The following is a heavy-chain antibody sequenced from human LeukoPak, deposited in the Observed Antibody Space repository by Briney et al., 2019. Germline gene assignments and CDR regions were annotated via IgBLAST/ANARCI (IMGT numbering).Heavy chain of an antibody. V-gene: IGHV3-53*01. J-gene: IGHJ3*02. Sequence: HAGGSLRLSCAASGFTVSSNYMSWVRQAPGEGLEWVSVIYSGGSTDYADSVKGRFTISRDSSKNTLFPQMNSLTGEDTALYYCARGMGVMVAATHALDIWGQGTMVTV. D-gene: IGHD2-15*01. CDR2: IYSGGST. CDR1: GFTVSSNY. CDR3: ARGMGVMVAATHALDI.